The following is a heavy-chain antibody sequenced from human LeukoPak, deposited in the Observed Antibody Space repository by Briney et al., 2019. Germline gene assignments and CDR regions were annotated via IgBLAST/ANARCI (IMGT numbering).Heavy chain of an antibody. D-gene: IGHD3-9*01. CDR3: ARGKRLRYFDRTKYYFDY. CDR2: ISSTPRSSYI. Sequence: GGSLRLSCAASGFSFSTYSMNWVRQAPGKGLEWVSSISSTPRSSYIFYAESVKGRFTISRDNSKDTLYLQMNSLRADDTAVYYCARGKRLRYFDRTKYYFDYWGQGTLVTVSS. J-gene: IGHJ4*02. V-gene: IGHV3-21*01. CDR1: GFSFSTYS.